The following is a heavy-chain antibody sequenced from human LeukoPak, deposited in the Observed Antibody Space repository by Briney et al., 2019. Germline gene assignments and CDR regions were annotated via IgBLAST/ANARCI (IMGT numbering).Heavy chain of an antibody. Sequence: GGSLRLSCAASGFTFSSYSMSWVRQAPGKGLEWVSSISSSSSYIYYADSVKGRFTISRDNAKNSLYLQMNSLRAEDTAVYYCARVDIVVVPAIFDYWGQGTLVTVSS. V-gene: IGHV3-21*01. CDR2: ISSSSSYI. CDR3: ARVDIVVVPAIFDY. J-gene: IGHJ4*02. D-gene: IGHD2-2*03. CDR1: GFTFSSYS.